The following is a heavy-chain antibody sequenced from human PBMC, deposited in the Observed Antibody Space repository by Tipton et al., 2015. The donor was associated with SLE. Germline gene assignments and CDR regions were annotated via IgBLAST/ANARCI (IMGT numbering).Heavy chain of an antibody. V-gene: IGHV3-74*01. CDR1: GFTFSDHY. Sequence: SLRLSCAASGFTFSDHYMDWVRQAPGRGLVWVSRIYMDGSTTNYADSVKGRFTISRDNAKNTLYLQMNSLRAEDTAVYYCGTTSSDYGMDVWGQGTTVTVSS. J-gene: IGHJ6*02. D-gene: IGHD3-22*01. CDR2: IYMDGSTT. CDR3: GTTSSDYGMDV.